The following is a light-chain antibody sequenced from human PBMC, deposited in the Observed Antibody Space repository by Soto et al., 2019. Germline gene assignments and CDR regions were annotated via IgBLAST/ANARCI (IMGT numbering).Light chain of an antibody. CDR3: QQYGSSRRT. CDR2: GAS. V-gene: IGKV3-20*01. J-gene: IGKJ1*01. Sequence: EIVLTQSPGTLSLSPGERATLSCRASQSVSSSYLAWYQQKPGPAPRLLIYGASSRATGIPDRFRGSGSGTDFHLTISRLEPEDFAVYYCQQYGSSRRTFGQGTKVEIK. CDR1: QSVSSSY.